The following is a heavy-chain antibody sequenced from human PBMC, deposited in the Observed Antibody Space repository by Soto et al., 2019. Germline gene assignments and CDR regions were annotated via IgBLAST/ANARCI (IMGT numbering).Heavy chain of an antibody. Sequence: QVQLVQSGAGVKKPGASVYVSCKASGYTFSDYYVHWVRQAPGQGLEWMGWINPNVGGTNYARQFQGRVTMTRDTSISTVYMKLTRLSPDDTAIYYCARGGREVPRIPYDTWGQGTRVTVSS. CDR3: ARGGREVPRIPYDT. V-gene: IGHV1-2*02. CDR2: INPNVGGT. D-gene: IGHD3-16*01. J-gene: IGHJ5*02. CDR1: GYTFSDYY.